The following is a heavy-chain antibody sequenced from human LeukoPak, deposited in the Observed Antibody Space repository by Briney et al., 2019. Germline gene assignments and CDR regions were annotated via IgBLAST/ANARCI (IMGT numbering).Heavy chain of an antibody. CDR2: INPNSGGT. Sequence: ASVKVSCKASGYTFTGYYIHWVRQAPGQGLGWMGWINPNSGGTNYAQKFQGRATMTRDTSISTAYMDLSRLRSDDTAVYYCARGSIVGATFDYFDYWGQGTLVTVSS. V-gene: IGHV1-2*02. J-gene: IGHJ4*02. CDR3: ARGSIVGATFDYFDY. D-gene: IGHD1-26*01. CDR1: GYTFTGYY.